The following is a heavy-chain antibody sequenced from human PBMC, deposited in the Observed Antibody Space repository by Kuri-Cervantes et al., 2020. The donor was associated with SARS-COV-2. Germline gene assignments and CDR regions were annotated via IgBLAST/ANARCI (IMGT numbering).Heavy chain of an antibody. CDR3: AKGSSSSGRYNWFDP. D-gene: IGHD6-6*01. V-gene: IGHV3-23*01. CDR1: GFTVSSNY. CDR2: ISGSGGST. J-gene: IGHJ5*02. Sequence: GESLKISCAASGFTVSSNYMSWVRQAPGKGLEWVSAISGSGGSTYYADSVKGRFTISRDNSKNTLYLQMNSLRAEDTAVYYCAKGSSSSGRYNWFDPWGQGTLVTVSS.